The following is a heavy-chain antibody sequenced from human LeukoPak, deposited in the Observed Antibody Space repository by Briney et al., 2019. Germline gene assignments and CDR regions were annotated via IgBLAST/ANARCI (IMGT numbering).Heavy chain of an antibody. CDR1: GGTFSSYA. V-gene: IGHV1-69*13. CDR2: IIPIFGTA. Sequence: SVKVSCKASGGTFSSYAISWGRQAPGQGLEWMGGIIPIFGTANYAQKFQGRVTITADESTSTAYMELSSLRSEDTAVYYCARDIVVVPAVGLNYYYYGMDVWGKGTSVTVSS. CDR3: ARDIVVVPAVGLNYYYYGMDV. D-gene: IGHD2-2*01. J-gene: IGHJ6*04.